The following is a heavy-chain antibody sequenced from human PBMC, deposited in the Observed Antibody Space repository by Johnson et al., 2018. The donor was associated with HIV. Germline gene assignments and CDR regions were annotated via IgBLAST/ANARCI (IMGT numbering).Heavy chain of an antibody. CDR2: ISYDGSNK. Sequence: QVQLVESGGGVVQPGRSLRLSCAASGFTFSSYAMHWVRQAPGKGLEWVAVISYDGSNKYYADSVKGRFTLSRANSQNTLYLQMNSLRAEDTAVYYCARDGGYCSSTSCFRHWASAFDIWGQGTMVTVSS. D-gene: IGHD2-2*01. J-gene: IGHJ3*02. CDR3: ARDGGYCSSTSCFRHWASAFDI. V-gene: IGHV3-30-3*01. CDR1: GFTFSSYA.